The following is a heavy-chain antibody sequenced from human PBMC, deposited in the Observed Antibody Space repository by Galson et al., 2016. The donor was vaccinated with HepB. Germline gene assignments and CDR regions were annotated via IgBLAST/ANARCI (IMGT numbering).Heavy chain of an antibody. V-gene: IGHV4-39*07. CDR1: GAYISSSSYY. D-gene: IGHD3-3*02. CDR3: ARITASTRFDY. CDR2: ISYSGSTT. Sequence: SETLSLTCSVSGAYISSSSYYWGWIRQPPGKGLEWIASISYSGSTTYYTPSLESRVTISIETSKNQFSLKLNSVTAADTAVYYCARITASTRFDYWGQGTLVTVSS. J-gene: IGHJ4*02.